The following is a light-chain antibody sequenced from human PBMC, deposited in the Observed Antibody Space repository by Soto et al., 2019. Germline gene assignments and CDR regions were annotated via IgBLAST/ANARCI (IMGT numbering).Light chain of an antibody. J-gene: IGKJ4*01. CDR1: QTISSW. Sequence: DIQMTQSPSTLSGSVGDRVTITCRASQTISSWLAWYQQKPGKAHKLLIYKASTLKSGVPSRFSGSGSGTDFTLAISSLQPEDFATYYCQQSSSTPQTFGGGTKVDIK. CDR2: KAS. V-gene: IGKV1-5*03. CDR3: QQSSSTPQT.